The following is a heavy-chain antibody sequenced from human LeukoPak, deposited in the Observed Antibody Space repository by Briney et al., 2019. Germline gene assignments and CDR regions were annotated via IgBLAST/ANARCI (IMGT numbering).Heavy chain of an antibody. CDR1: GFPFSSYS. D-gene: IGHD6-13*01. J-gene: IGHJ4*02. V-gene: IGHV3-7*03. Sequence: GGSLRLSCAAPGFPFSSYSMTWVRQAPGKGLEWVANIKPDGTTKFYVDSVKGRFTISRDNALNSLYLQMNSPRAEDTAIYYCARSIPYGTTWYGRSDYWGQGTLVTVSS. CDR3: ARSIPYGTTWYGRSDY. CDR2: IKPDGTTK.